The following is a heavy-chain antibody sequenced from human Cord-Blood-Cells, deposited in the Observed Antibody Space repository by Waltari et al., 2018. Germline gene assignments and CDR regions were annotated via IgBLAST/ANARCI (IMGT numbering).Heavy chain of an antibody. Sequence: QVQLQQWGAGLLKPSETLSLTCAAYGGSFSVYSWSWIRQPPGKGLEWIGEINHSGSTNYNPSLKSRVTISVDTSKNQFSLKLSSVTAADTAVYYCARGGLEYFQHWGQGTLVTVSS. V-gene: IGHV4-34*01. CDR1: GGSFSVYS. J-gene: IGHJ1*01. CDR3: ARGGLEYFQH. CDR2: INHSGST.